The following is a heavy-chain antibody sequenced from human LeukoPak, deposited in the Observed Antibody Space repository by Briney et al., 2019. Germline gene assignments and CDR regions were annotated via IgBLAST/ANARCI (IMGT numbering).Heavy chain of an antibody. J-gene: IGHJ4*02. V-gene: IGHV4-39*01. CDR3: ARRAAMATIDY. CDR1: GGSISSSSYY. D-gene: IGHD5-24*01. Sequence: PSETLSLTCTVSGGSISSSSYYWGWIRQPPGKGLEWIGSIYYSGSTYYNPSLKSRVTISVDTSKNQFSLRLSSVTAADTAVYYCARRAAMATIDYWGQGTLVTVSS. CDR2: IYYSGST.